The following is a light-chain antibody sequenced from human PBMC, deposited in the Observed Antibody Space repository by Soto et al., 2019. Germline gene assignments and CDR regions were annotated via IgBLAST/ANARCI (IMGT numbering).Light chain of an antibody. J-gene: IGLJ1*01. V-gene: IGLV1-44*01. Sequence: QAVVTQPPSASGTPGQRVPISCSGSSSNIGSNTVNWYQQLPGTAPKLLIYSNNQRPSGVPDRFSGSKSGTSASLAISGLQSEDEADYYCAAWDDSLNGRVFGTGTKVTVL. CDR1: SSNIGSNT. CDR3: AAWDDSLNGRV. CDR2: SNN.